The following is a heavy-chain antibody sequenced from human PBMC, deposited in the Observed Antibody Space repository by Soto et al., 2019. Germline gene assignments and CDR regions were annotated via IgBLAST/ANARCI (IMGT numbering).Heavy chain of an antibody. V-gene: IGHV4-59*01. CDR2: IYDSGTT. Sequence: QVQLQESGPGLVKPSETLSLTCSVAGGSLGSYYWGWIRQSPGKGLEWIAYIYDSGTTIYNPSLKSRATISVDTSKNLFSLNLTSVTAADTAVYYCARGAMFWFDPWGQGTLVSVSS. D-gene: IGHD3-10*02. J-gene: IGHJ5*02. CDR1: GGSLGSYY. CDR3: ARGAMFWFDP.